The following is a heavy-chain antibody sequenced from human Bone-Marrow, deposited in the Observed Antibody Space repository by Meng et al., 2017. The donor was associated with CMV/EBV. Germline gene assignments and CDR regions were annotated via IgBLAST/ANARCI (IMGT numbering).Heavy chain of an antibody. V-gene: IGHV3-30*04. Sequence: GGSLRLSCAASGFTFTSFAMHWVRQAPGKGLEWVGVISFDGENKYYADSVKGRFSISRDNSQNTVFLQMDTLNTTDTAMYFCARAKGTHMYHFDYWGQGSLVTVSS. J-gene: IGHJ4*02. D-gene: IGHD1-7*01. CDR1: GFTFTSFA. CDR2: ISFDGENK. CDR3: ARAKGTHMYHFDY.